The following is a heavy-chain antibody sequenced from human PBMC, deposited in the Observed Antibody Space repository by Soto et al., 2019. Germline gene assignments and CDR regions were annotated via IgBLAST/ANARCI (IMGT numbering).Heavy chain of an antibody. CDR3: AADWTQNYYYYYGMDV. Sequence: SVKVSCKASGFTFTSSAVQWVRQARGQRLEWIGWIVVGSGNTNYAQKFQERVTITRDMSTSTAYMELSSLRSEDTAVYYCAADWTQNYYYYYGMDVWGQGTTVTVSS. J-gene: IGHJ6*02. CDR2: IVVGSGNT. D-gene: IGHD3-3*01. V-gene: IGHV1-58*01. CDR1: GFTFTSSA.